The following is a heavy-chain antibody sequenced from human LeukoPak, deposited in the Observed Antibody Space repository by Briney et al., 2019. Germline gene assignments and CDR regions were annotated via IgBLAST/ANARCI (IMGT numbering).Heavy chain of an antibody. Sequence: SETLSLTCTVSGGSISSDYWQWIRQPPGKGLEWIGYIFNSGSNKYNPSPKSPVTISIYTSKNQFSLKLTSVTAADTAVYYCATRGYWGQGTLVTVSS. CDR1: GGSISSDY. D-gene: IGHD3-10*01. J-gene: IGHJ4*02. V-gene: IGHV4-59*08. CDR2: IFNSGSN. CDR3: ATRGY.